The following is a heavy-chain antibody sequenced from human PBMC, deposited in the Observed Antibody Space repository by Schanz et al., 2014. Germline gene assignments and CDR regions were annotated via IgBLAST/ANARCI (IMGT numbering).Heavy chain of an antibody. Sequence: QVQLVESGGGVVQPGRSLRLSCAASGFTFSSYAMHWVRQAPGKGLEWVAVISYDGSNKYYADSVKGRFSISRDNAKNSLYLQTNSLRAEDTALYYCVRAFGSSDAFDIWGQGTMVTVSS. J-gene: IGHJ3*02. V-gene: IGHV3-30-3*01. D-gene: IGHD3-10*01. CDR3: VRAFGSSDAFDI. CDR2: ISYDGSNK. CDR1: GFTFSSYA.